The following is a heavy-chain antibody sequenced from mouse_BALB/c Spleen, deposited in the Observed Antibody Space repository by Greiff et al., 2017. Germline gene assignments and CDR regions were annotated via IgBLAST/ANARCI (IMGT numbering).Heavy chain of an antibody. V-gene: IGHV1-18*01. CDR3: AREGIYYYGSSYVWFAY. Sequence: EVKLMESGPELVKPGASVKISCKTSGYTFTEYTMHWVKQSHGKSLEWIGGINPNNGGTSYNQKFKGKATLTVDKSSSTAYMELRSLTSEDSAVYYCAREGIYYYGSSYVWFAYWGQGTLVTVSA. J-gene: IGHJ3*01. CDR2: INPNNGGT. D-gene: IGHD1-1*01. CDR1: GYTFTEYT.